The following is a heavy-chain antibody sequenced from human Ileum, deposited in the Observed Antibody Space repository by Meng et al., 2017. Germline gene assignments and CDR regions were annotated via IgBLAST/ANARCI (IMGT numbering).Heavy chain of an antibody. V-gene: IGHV3-7*01. CDR3: ADGRNYHSGSHP. D-gene: IGHD3-16*01. CDR2: IKPDGSEI. CDR1: GFSFTNYW. J-gene: IGHJ5*02. Sequence: GESLKISCAASGFSFTNYWMSWVRQAPGKGLEWVANIKPDGSEIYYVDSVKGRFTISRDNAKNSLYLQMNSLRAEDTAVYFCADGRNYHSGSHPWGQGTLVTDSS.